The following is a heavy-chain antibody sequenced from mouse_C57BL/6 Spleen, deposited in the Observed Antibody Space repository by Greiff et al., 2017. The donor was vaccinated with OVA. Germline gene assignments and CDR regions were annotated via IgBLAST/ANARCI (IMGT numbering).Heavy chain of an antibody. J-gene: IGHJ2*01. CDR1: GYTFTSYW. V-gene: IGHV1-59*01. D-gene: IGHD3-2*02. Sequence: QVQLQQSGAELVRPGTSVKLSCKASGYTFTSYWMHWVKQRPGQGLEWIGVIDPSDSYTNYNQKFKGKATLTVDTSSSTAYMQLSSLTSEDSAVYYCARSGDSSVNFDYWGQGTTLTVSS. CDR3: ARSGDSSVNFDY. CDR2: IDPSDSYT.